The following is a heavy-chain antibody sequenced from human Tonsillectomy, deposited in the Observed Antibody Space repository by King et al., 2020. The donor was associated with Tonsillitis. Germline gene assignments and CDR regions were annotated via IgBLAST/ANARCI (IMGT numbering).Heavy chain of an antibody. CDR1: GYTFSNYG. J-gene: IGHJ3*01. CDR2: ISAFNGNT. Sequence: QLVQSGAEVKKPGASVKVSCKASGYTFSNYGISWVRQAPGQGLEWMGWISAFNGNTHYAQNLQGRLTMTTDTSTSTAYMDLRSLRSDDTAVYFCARDSNIVVVPDHLSLWGQGTMVTVSS. D-gene: IGHD2-2*01. CDR3: ARDSNIVVVPDHLSL. V-gene: IGHV1-18*01.